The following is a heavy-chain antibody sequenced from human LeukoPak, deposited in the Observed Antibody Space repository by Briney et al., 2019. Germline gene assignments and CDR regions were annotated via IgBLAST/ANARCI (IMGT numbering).Heavy chain of an antibody. D-gene: IGHD6-13*01. CDR2: IRNDDGSNK. V-gene: IGHV3-30*02. CDR1: GFTFSNYG. Sequence: PGGSLRLSCAASGFTFSNYGMHWVRQAPGKGLEWVAFIRNDDGSNKYYADSVKGRFTISRDNSKNMLYLQMNSLRAEDTAVYYCARRGSSSWYLDYWGQGTLVTVSS. J-gene: IGHJ4*02. CDR3: ARRGSSSWYLDY.